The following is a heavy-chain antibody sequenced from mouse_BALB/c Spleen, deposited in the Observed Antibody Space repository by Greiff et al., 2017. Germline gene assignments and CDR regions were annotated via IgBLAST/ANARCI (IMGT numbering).Heavy chain of an antibody. Sequence: EVMLVESGGGLVQPGGSLRLSCATSGFTFTDYYMSWVRQPPGKALEWLGFIRNKANGYTTEYSASVKGRFTISRDNSQSILYLQMNTLRAEDSATHYCAGDKAMDYWGQGTSVTVSS. J-gene: IGHJ4*01. V-gene: IGHV7-3*02. CDR2: IRNKANGYTT. CDR1: GFTFTDYY. CDR3: AGDKAMDY.